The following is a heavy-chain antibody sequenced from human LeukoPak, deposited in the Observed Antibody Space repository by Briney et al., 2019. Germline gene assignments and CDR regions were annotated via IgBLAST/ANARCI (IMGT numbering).Heavy chain of an antibody. CDR1: GYTFTNYH. CDR3: ARSMYYYDSRYFDL. V-gene: IGHV1-18*04. Sequence: ASVKVSCKASGYTFTNYHMNWVRQAPGQGLEWMGWISAYNGNTNYAQKLQGRVTMTTDTSTSTAYMELRSLRSDDTAVYYCARSMYYYDSRYFDLWGRGTLVTVSS. D-gene: IGHD3-22*01. CDR2: ISAYNGNT. J-gene: IGHJ2*01.